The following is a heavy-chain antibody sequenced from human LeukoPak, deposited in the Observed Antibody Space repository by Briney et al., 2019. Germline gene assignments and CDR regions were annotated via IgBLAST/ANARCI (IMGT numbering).Heavy chain of an antibody. CDR3: ARTWIQLWLLDY. V-gene: IGHV3-30*04. D-gene: IGHD5-18*01. CDR2: ISYDGSNK. CDR1: GFTFSSYA. Sequence: PGGSLRLSCAASGFTFSSYAMHWVRQASGKGLEWVAVISYDGSNKYYADSVKGRFTISRDNSKNTLYLQMNSLRAEDTAVYYCARTWIQLWLLDYWGQGTLVTVSS. J-gene: IGHJ4*02.